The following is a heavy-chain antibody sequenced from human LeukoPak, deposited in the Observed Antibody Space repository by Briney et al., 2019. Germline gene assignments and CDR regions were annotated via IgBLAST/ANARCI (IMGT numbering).Heavy chain of an antibody. V-gene: IGHV1-8*01. CDR2: MNPNSGNT. CDR1: GYTFTDYD. CDR3: SRAATIGQTYFDY. Sequence: ASVKVSCKASGYTFTDYDISWVRQATGQGLEWMGWMNPNSGNTGYTQKFQGRVTMTRNTSISTAYMELSSLRSEDTAVYYCSRAATIGQTYFDYWGQGTLVTVSS. D-gene: IGHD5-12*01. J-gene: IGHJ4*02.